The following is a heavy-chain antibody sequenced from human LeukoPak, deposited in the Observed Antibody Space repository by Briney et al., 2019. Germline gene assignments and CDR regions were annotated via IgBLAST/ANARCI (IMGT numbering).Heavy chain of an antibody. CDR3: ARHGSYGYGTYGMDV. V-gene: IGHV4-59*08. J-gene: IGHJ6*02. CDR1: GGSISSYY. Sequence: SEILSLTCTVSGGSISSYYWSWIRQPPGKGLEWIGYIYYSGSTNYNPSLKSRVTISVDTSKNQFSLKLSSVTAADTAVYYCARHGSYGYGTYGMDVWGQGTTVTVSS. D-gene: IGHD5-18*01. CDR2: IYYSGST.